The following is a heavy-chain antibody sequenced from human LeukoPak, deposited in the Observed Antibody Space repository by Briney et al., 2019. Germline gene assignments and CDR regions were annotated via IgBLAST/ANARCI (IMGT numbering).Heavy chain of an antibody. Sequence: GGSLRLSCAASGFTFSDYYMSWIRQAPGKGLEWVSYISSSSSYTNYADSVKGRFTIYRDNAKNSLYLQMSSLRAEDTAVYYCARGAEVDFDYWGQGTLVTVSS. CDR1: GFTFSDYY. V-gene: IGHV3-11*05. CDR3: ARGAEVDFDY. J-gene: IGHJ4*02. CDR2: ISSSSSYT.